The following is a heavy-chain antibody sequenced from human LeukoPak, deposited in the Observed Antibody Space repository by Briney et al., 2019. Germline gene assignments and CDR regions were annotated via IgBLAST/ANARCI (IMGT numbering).Heavy chain of an antibody. CDR3: ARAYSSSSNWFDP. V-gene: IGHV3-53*01. CDR2: IYSGGST. Sequence: GGSLRLSCAASGFTVSSNYMSWVRPAPGEGLEWVSVIYSGGSTYYADSVKGRFTISRHNSKNTLYLQMNRLRAEDTAVYYCARAYSSSSNWFDPWGQGTLVTVSS. CDR1: GFTVSSNY. D-gene: IGHD6-6*01. J-gene: IGHJ5*02.